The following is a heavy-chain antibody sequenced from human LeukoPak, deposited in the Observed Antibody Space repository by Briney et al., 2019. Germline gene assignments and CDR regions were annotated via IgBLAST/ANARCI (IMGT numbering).Heavy chain of an antibody. CDR2: INDSNDNT. CDR1: GFTSSSYA. CDR3: AKGTYDSTPFDY. V-gene: IGHV3-23*01. D-gene: IGHD3-16*01. J-gene: IGHJ4*02. Sequence: PGGSLRLSCAASGFTSSSYAMTWVRQAPGKGLEWVSTINDSNDNTYSADSVKGRFTISRDNSKNTLYLQMNNLRAEDTAVYYCAKGTYDSTPFDYWGQGTLVTVSS.